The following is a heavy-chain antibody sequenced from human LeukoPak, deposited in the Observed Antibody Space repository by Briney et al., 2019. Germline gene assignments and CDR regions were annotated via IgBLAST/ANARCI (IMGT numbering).Heavy chain of an antibody. J-gene: IGHJ4*02. D-gene: IGHD4-17*01. CDR2: ISSSGNTI. CDR3: AREETNGDFDY. V-gene: IGHV3-48*03. Sequence: GGSLRLSCAASGFTFSSYEMNWVRQAPGKGLEWVSYISSSGNTIYYADSVKGRFTISRDNAKNSLYLQMNSLRAEDTAVYYCAREETNGDFDYWGQGTLVTVSS. CDR1: GFTFSSYE.